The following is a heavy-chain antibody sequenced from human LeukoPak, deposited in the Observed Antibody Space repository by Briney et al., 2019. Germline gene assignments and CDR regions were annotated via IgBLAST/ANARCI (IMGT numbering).Heavy chain of an antibody. CDR1: GGSISSSSYY. D-gene: IGHD3-3*01. CDR2: IYYSGST. J-gene: IGHJ5*02. CDR3: ARVGTIFGVVRGP. V-gene: IGHV4-39*07. Sequence: SETLSLTCTVSGGSISSSSYYWGWIRQPPGKGLEWIGSIYYSGSTYYNPSLKSRVTISVDTSKNQFSLKLSSVTAADTAVYYCARVGTIFGVVRGPWGQGTLVTVSS.